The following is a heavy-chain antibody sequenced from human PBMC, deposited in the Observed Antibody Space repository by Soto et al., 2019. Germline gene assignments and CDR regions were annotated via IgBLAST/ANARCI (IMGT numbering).Heavy chain of an antibody. Sequence: EVQLVESGGGLVKPGGSLRLPCAAPGFTFNTYDMNWVRQAPGKGLEWASSITTSSAYIYYADSLKGRILISRDNAKNTLFLQMISMRAEDTAVYYCVRSGTARLLRHSWFDTWGQGTLVTVSS. V-gene: IGHV3-21*01. CDR2: ITTSSAYI. D-gene: IGHD2-21*01. CDR3: VRSGTARLLRHSWFDT. J-gene: IGHJ5*02. CDR1: GFTFNTYD.